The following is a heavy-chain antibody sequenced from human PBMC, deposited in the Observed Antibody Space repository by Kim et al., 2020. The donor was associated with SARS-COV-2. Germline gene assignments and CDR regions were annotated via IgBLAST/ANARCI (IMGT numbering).Heavy chain of an antibody. CDR1: GGSFSGYY. D-gene: IGHD6-13*01. V-gene: IGHV4-34*01. Sequence: SETLSLTCAVYGGSFSGYYWGWIRQPPGKGLEWIGEINHSGSTNYSPSLKSRVTISVDTSKNQFSLKLSSVTAADTAVYYCARGILVSGYSNSRVWNYWGQGTLVTVSS. CDR2: INHSGST. CDR3: ARGILVSGYSNSRVWNY. J-gene: IGHJ4*02.